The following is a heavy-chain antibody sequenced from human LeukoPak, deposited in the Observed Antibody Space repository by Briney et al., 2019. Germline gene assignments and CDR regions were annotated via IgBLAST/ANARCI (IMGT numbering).Heavy chain of an antibody. J-gene: IGHJ5*02. Sequence: GRSLRLSCAASGFTFSSYGMHWVRQAPGKGLEWVAVISYDGSNKYYADSVKGRFTISRDNSKKTLYLQMNNLTSEDTAVYYCAKDRYGSGSNWFDPWGQGTLVTVSS. CDR1: GFTFSSYG. D-gene: IGHD3-10*01. V-gene: IGHV3-30*18. CDR2: ISYDGSNK. CDR3: AKDRYGSGSNWFDP.